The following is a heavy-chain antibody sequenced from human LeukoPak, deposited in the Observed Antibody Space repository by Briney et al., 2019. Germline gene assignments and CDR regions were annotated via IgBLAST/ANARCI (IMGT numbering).Heavy chain of an antibody. Sequence: PGRSLRLSCAASGFTFDDYAMHWVRQAPGKGLEWVSGISWNSGSIGYADSVKGRFTISRDNAKNSLHLQMNSLRAEDTALYYCVRGSYGVSTWFDPWGQGTLVTVSS. D-gene: IGHD1-26*01. J-gene: IGHJ5*02. CDR3: VRGSYGVSTWFDP. V-gene: IGHV3-9*01. CDR2: ISWNSGSI. CDR1: GFTFDDYA.